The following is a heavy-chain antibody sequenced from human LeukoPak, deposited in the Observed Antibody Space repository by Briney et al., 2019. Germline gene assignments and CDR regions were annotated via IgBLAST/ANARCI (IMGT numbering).Heavy chain of an antibody. J-gene: IGHJ6*04. CDR1: GFTFSTYG. Sequence: PGGSLRLSCAASGFTFSTYGMSWVRQAPGKGLDGVSYISSSGSTIYYADSVKGRFTISRDNAKNSLYLQMNSLRAEDTAVYYCAELGITMIGGVWGKGTTVTISS. CDR2: ISSSGSTI. D-gene: IGHD3-10*02. V-gene: IGHV3-48*04. CDR3: AELGITMIGGV.